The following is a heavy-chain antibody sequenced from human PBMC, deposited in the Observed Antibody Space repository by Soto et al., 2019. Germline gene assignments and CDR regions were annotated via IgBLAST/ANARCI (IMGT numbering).Heavy chain of an antibody. CDR3: AHRVLRTVFGLVTTTAIYFDF. CDR2: IYWDDDK. V-gene: IGHV2-5*02. J-gene: IGHJ4*02. D-gene: IGHD3-3*01. CDR1: GFSLTTSGVG. Sequence: QITLKESGPTVVNPTETLTLTCTFSGFSLTTSGVGVGWVRQSPGKAPEWLGLIYWDDDKRYSTLLSSRLIVTKDTSKNQVVLTMANVDPADTATYYCAHRVLRTVFGLVTTTAIYFDFWGPGTPVVVSS.